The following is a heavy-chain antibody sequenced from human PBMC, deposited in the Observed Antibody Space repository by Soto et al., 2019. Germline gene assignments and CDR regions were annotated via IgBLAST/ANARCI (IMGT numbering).Heavy chain of an antibody. CDR2: IIPIFGTA. J-gene: IGHJ4*02. D-gene: IGHD3-22*01. V-gene: IGHV1-69*06. CDR1: GGTFSSYA. Sequence: GPSVKVSCKASGGTFSSYAISWVRQAPGQGLEWMGGIIPIFGTANYAQKFQGRVTITADKSTSTAYMELSSLRSEDTAVYYCLLTTYYYDSSGYPYFDYWGQGTLVTVSS. CDR3: LLTTYYYDSSGYPYFDY.